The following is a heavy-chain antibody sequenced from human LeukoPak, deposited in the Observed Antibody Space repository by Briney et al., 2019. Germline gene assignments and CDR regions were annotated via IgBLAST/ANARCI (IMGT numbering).Heavy chain of an antibody. V-gene: IGHV1-18*01. CDR2: ISAYNGNT. CDR1: GYTFPSYG. J-gene: IGHJ4*02. CDR3: ARAPWSFGGFDY. D-gene: IGHD3-10*01. Sequence: ASVKVSCKSSGYTFPSYGISWVRQAPGQGLEWMGWISAYNGNTNYAQKLQGRVTMTTDTSTSTAYMELRSLRSDDTAVYYCARAPWSFGGFDYWGQGTLVTVSS.